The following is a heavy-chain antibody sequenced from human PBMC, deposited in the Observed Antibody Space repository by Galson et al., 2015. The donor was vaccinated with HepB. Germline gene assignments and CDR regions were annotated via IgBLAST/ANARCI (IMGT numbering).Heavy chain of an antibody. J-gene: IGHJ6*02. CDR1: GFTFSSYG. CDR3: AKDRDYYGSGSYYGYGMDV. D-gene: IGHD3-10*01. Sequence: SLRLSCAASGFTFSSYGMHWVRQAPGKGLEWVAVISYDGSNKYYADSVKGRFTISRDNSKNTLYLQMNSLRAEDTAVYYCAKDRDYYGSGSYYGYGMDVWGQGTTVTVSS. V-gene: IGHV3-30*18. CDR2: ISYDGSNK.